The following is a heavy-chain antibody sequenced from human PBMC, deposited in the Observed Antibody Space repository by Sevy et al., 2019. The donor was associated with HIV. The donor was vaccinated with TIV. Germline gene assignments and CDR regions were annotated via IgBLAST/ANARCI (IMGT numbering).Heavy chain of an antibody. Sequence: GGSLRLSCAASGFTFSNYGMHWVRQAPGKGVEWVAIIWNDGSNKYYADSVKGRFTISRDNSKITLYLPINSLRSEDTAVYFCGRDEGGQWSRNLDYWGQGTLVTVSS. D-gene: IGHD6-19*01. V-gene: IGHV3-33*01. CDR1: GFTFSNYG. J-gene: IGHJ4*02. CDR2: IWNDGSNK. CDR3: GRDEGGQWSRNLDY.